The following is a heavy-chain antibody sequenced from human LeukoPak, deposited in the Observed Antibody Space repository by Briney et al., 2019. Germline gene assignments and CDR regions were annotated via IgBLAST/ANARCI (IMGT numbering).Heavy chain of an antibody. D-gene: IGHD3-22*01. CDR3: AREVGSGYYFDY. CDR1: GFTFSTYA. CDR2: ISSSSSYT. V-gene: IGHV3-21*05. J-gene: IGHJ4*02. Sequence: GGSLRLSCAASGFTFSTYAMHWVRQAPGKGLEWVSYISSSSSYTNYADSVKGRFTISRDNAKNSLYLQMNSLRAEDTAVYYCAREVGSGYYFDYWGQGTLVTVSS.